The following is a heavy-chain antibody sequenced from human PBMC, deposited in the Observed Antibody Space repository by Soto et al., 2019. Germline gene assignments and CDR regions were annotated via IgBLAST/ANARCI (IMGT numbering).Heavy chain of an antibody. J-gene: IGHJ4*02. CDR1: GYSFTSYW. CDR3: ARHSAHSDSAWYPFDY. CDR2: IYPFYSDT. V-gene: IGHV5-51*01. Sequence: GESLKISCKGSGYSFTSYWIFWVRQMPVKGLEFMGIIYPFYSDTRYSPSFQGHVTISSYNSINTSYLQLISLKASDTAMYYYARHSAHSDSAWYPFDYWGQGTLVTVSS. D-gene: IGHD6-19*01.